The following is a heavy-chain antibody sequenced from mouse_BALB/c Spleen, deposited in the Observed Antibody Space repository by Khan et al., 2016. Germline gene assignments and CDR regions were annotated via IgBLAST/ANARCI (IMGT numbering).Heavy chain of an antibody. D-gene: IGHD3-1*01. J-gene: IGHJ2*01. V-gene: IGHV3-1*02. Sequence: EVQLQESGPDLVKPSQSLSLTCTVTGFSITSHYSWHWIRHFPGNKLEWMGYIYYSGSTNYNPSLKSRISLTRDTSKNPFSLQLNSVTTEATATNDCATGSSGYGYYLDYWGQGTTLTVSS. CDR1: GFSITSHYS. CDR3: ATGSSGYGYYLDY. CDR2: IYYSGST.